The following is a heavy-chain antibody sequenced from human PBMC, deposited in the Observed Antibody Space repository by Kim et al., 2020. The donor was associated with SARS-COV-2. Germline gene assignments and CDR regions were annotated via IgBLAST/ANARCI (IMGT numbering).Heavy chain of an antibody. Sequence: ASVKVSCKASGYTFTPYGISWVRQAPGQGLEWMGWIGAYNGDTNYAQKFLGKVTMTTDTSTSTAYMELRSLRADDTAVYYCARDFYYYSESLWYDTFDIWGQGTMVTVSS. CDR3: ARDFYYYSESLWYDTFDI. J-gene: IGHJ3*02. D-gene: IGHD3-10*01. V-gene: IGHV1-18*04. CDR1: GYTFTPYG. CDR2: IGAYNGDT.